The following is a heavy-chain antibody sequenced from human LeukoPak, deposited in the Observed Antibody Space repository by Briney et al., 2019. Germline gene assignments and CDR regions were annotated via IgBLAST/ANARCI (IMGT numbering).Heavy chain of an antibody. V-gene: IGHV3-30*18. CDR2: ISYDGSNK. CDR1: GFTFSSYG. Sequence: TGGSLRLSCAASGFTFSSYGMHWVRQAPGKGLEWVAVISYDGSNKYYADSVKGRFTISRDNSKNTLYLQMNSLRAEDTAVYYCAKDLGGGSGCYDLWGRGTLVTVSS. CDR3: AKDLGGGSGCYDL. J-gene: IGHJ2*01. D-gene: IGHD6-19*01.